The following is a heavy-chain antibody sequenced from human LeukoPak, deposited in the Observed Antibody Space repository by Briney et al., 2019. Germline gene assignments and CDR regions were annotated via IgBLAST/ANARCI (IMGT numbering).Heavy chain of an antibody. D-gene: IGHD3-10*01. Sequence: GGSLRLSCAASGFTFSSYWMSWVRQAPGKGLEWVANIKQDGSEKYYVDSVKGRFTISRGNAKNSLYLQMNSLRAEDTAVYYCARAYYGSGSYYFDYWGQGTLVTVSS. CDR3: ARAYYGSGSYYFDY. CDR1: GFTFSSYW. CDR2: IKQDGSEK. V-gene: IGHV3-7*01. J-gene: IGHJ4*02.